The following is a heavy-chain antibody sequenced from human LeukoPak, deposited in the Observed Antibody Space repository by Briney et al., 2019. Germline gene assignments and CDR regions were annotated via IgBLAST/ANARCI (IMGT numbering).Heavy chain of an antibody. V-gene: IGHV4-31*03. CDR3: ARDPISLRWGLWGAFDI. CDR1: GGSISSGGYY. J-gene: IGHJ3*02. Sequence: SETLSLTCTVSGGSISSGGYYWSWIRQHPGKGLEWIGYIYYSGSTYYNPSLKSRVTISVDTSKNQFSLKLSSVTAADTAVYYCARDPISLRWGLWGAFDIWGQGTMVTVSS. D-gene: IGHD4-23*01. CDR2: IYYSGST.